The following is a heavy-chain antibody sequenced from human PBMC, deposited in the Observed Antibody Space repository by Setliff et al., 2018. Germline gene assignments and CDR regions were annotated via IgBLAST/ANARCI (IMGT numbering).Heavy chain of an antibody. Sequence: SVKVSCKASGGTFSSYAISWVRQAPGQGLEWMGGIIPIFGTANYAQKFQGXXXXTAXXXXXXXXXXXXXXXXXXXAVXYCARDSFFGDDYYDSSGSSHAFDIWGQGTMVTVSS. CDR1: GGTFSSYA. CDR2: IIPIFGTA. CDR3: ARDSFFGDDYYDSSGSSHAFDI. D-gene: IGHD3-22*01. V-gene: IGHV1-69*13. J-gene: IGHJ3*02.